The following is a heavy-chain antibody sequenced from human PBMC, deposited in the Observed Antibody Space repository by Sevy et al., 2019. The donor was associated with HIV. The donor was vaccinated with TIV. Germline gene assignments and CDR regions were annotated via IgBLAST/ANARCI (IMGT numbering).Heavy chain of an antibody. D-gene: IGHD2-2*01. CDR1: GGSISGDVYF. CDR2: IHYSRGT. V-gene: IGHV4-31*03. Sequence: SETLSLTCTVSGGSISGDVYFWTWIRQHPGKGLEWIGYIHYSRGTDYNPSLKSRVTISVDTSKNQISLNMRSVTAADTAVYYCARDSCKSTSCQNWGYDGMDVWGQGTTVTVSS. J-gene: IGHJ6*02. CDR3: ARDSCKSTSCQNWGYDGMDV.